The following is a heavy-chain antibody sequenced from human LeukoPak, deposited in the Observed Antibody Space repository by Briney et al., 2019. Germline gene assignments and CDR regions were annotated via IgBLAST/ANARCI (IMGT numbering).Heavy chain of an antibody. V-gene: IGHV1-69*13. Sequence: SVKVSCKASGGTFISYAISWVRQAPGQGLEWMGGIIPIFGTANYAQKFQGRVTITADESTSTAYMELSSLRSEDTAVYYCARGEQLYCSSTSCPFDYWGQGTLVTVSS. CDR1: GGTFISYA. CDR2: IIPIFGTA. J-gene: IGHJ4*02. D-gene: IGHD2-2*01. CDR3: ARGEQLYCSSTSCPFDY.